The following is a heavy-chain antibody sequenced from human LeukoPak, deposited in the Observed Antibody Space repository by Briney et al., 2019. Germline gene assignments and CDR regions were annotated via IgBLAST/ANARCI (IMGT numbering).Heavy chain of an antibody. CDR2: IYYSGST. D-gene: IGHD6-19*01. CDR1: GGSISSGGYY. J-gene: IGHJ4*02. V-gene: IGHV4-31*03. CDR3: ARMYSSGWYDY. Sequence: KTSETLSLTCTVSGGSISSGGYYWSWIRQHPGKGLEWIGYIYYSGSTYYNPSLKSRVTISVDTSKNQFSLKLSSVTAADTAVYYCARMYSSGWYDYWGQGTLVTVSS.